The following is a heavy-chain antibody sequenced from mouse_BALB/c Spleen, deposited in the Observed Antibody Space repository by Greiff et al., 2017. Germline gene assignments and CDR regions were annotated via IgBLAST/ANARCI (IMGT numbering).Heavy chain of an antibody. V-gene: IGHV14-4*02. CDR1: GFNIKDYN. D-gene: IGHD1-1*01. CDR2: IDPENGDT. CDR3: YGGGPLREKDY. J-gene: IGHJ2*01. Sequence: EVQLQQSGAELVRPGASVKLSCTASGFNIKDYNMYWVKQRPEQGLEWIGWIDPENGDTEYAPKFQGKATMTADTSSNTAYLQLSSLTSEDTAVYSCYGGGPLREKDYWGQGTALTVSS.